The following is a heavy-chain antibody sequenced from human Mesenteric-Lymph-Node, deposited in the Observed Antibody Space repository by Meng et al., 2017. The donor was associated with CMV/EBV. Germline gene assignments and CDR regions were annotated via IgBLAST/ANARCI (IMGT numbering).Heavy chain of an antibody. V-gene: IGHV4-34*01. CDR3: ARVGPYDILTGYYILNYDY. Sequence: AFSGYNRSGIRQRPGKGLEWIGEIKHSERTNYNPYIKRRVTISVDTSKNQFSLKLSSVTAADTAVYYCARVGPYDILTGYYILNYDYWGQGTLVTVSS. J-gene: IGHJ4*02. D-gene: IGHD3-9*01. CDR2: IKHSERT. CDR1: AFSGYN.